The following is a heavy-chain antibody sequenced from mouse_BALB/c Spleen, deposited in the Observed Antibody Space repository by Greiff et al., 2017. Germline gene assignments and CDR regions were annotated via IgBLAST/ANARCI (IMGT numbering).Heavy chain of an antibody. J-gene: IGHJ1*01. Sequence: EVKLQESGAELVKPGASVKLSCTASGFNIKDTYMHWVKQRPEQGLEWIGRIDPANGNTKYDPKFQGKATITADTSSNTAYLQLSSLTSEDTAVYYCARDGSWYFDVWGAGTTVTVSS. CDR2: IDPANGNT. V-gene: IGHV14-3*02. CDR3: ARDGSWYFDV. D-gene: IGHD1-1*02. CDR1: GFNIKDTY.